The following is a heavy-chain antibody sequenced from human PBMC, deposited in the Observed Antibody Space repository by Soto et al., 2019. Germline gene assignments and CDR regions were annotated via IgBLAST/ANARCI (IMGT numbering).Heavy chain of an antibody. CDR3: ARASGGAAAGTFDP. CDR1: GGSFSGYY. D-gene: IGHD6-13*01. V-gene: IGHV4-34*01. Sequence: PSETLSLTCAVYGGSFSGYYWSWIRQPPGKGLEWIGEINHSGSTNYNPSPKSRVTISVDTSKNQFSLKLSSVTAADTAVYYCARASGGAAAGTFDPWGQGTLVTVSS. CDR2: INHSGST. J-gene: IGHJ5*02.